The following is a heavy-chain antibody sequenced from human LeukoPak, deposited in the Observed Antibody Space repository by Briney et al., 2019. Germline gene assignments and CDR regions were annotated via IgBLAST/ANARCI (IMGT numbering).Heavy chain of an antibody. Sequence: PGGSLRLSCAASGFTFSSYSMNWVRQAPGKGLEWVSYISSSSSTIYYADSVKGRFTISRDNSKNTLCLQMNSLRAEDTAVYYCARGSEGDWYFDLWGRGTLVTVSS. CDR3: ARGSEGDWYFDL. V-gene: IGHV3-48*01. J-gene: IGHJ2*01. CDR1: GFTFSSYS. CDR2: ISSSSSTI. D-gene: IGHD3-3*01.